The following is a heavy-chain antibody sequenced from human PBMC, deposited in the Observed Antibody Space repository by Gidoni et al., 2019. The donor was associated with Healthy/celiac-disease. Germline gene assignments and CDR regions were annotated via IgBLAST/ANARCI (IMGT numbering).Heavy chain of an antibody. V-gene: IGHV4-61*02. CDR1: GGSISSGSYY. CDR3: ARGPSSDYYYGMDV. CDR2: IYTSGST. J-gene: IGHJ6*02. Sequence: QVQLQESGPGLVKPSQTLSLTCTVSGGSISSGSYYWSWIRQPAGKGLEWIGRIYTSGSTNYNPSLKSRVTMSVDTSKIQFSLKLSSVTAADTAVYYCARGPSSDYYYGMDVWGQGTTVTVSS. D-gene: IGHD6-6*01.